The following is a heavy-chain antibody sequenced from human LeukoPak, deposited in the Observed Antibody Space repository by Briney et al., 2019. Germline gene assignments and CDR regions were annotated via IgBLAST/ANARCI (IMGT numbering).Heavy chain of an antibody. CDR1: GFTMSHYG. D-gene: IGHD3/OR15-3a*01. V-gene: IGHV3-23*01. CDR2: IRSAVETT. CDR3: AKHFCTGLDCSLFDS. Sequence: GGSLRLSCAASGFTMSHYGVSWVRQAPGKGLEWISGIRSAVETTHYADSVKGRFIISRDDSKDALSLQLNSLRPEDTALYYCAKHFCTGLDCSLFDSWGQGTLVTVSS. J-gene: IGHJ4*02.